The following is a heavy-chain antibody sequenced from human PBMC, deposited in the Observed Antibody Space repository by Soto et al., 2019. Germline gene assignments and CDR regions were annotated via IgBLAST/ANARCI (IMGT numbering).Heavy chain of an antibody. Sequence: EVQLVESGGGLVKPGGSLRLSCAASGFTFSSYSMNWVRQAPWKGLEWVSSISSRSSYIYYADSVKGRFTISRDNAKNSLYLQMNSLRAEDTAVYYCARDLGLVPDAMPDYYYGMDVCGQGTTVTVSS. V-gene: IGHV3-21*01. J-gene: IGHJ6*02. CDR3: ARDLGLVPDAMPDYYYGMDV. CDR2: ISSRSSYI. CDR1: GFTFSSYS. D-gene: IGHD2-2*01.